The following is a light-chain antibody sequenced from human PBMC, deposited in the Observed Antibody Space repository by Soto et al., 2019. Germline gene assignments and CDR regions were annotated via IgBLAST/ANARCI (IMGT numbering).Light chain of an antibody. J-gene: IGKJ1*01. CDR1: QNINRW. V-gene: IGKV1-5*01. CDR3: QHYFMYPGT. Sequence: DIQMTQSPSTLSASVGDRVTINCRASQNINRWLAWYQQKPGKATNVLIYDASSLESGVPSRFSGSGSGTEFSLTISSLQPDDFATYHCQHYFMYPGTFGQGTKVDIK. CDR2: DAS.